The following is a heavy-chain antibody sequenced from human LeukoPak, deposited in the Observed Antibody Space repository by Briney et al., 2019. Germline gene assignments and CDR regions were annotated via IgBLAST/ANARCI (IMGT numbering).Heavy chain of an antibody. Sequence: GGSLRLSCAASGFTFSNAWMSGVRQAPGKGLEWVGRIKSKTDGGTTDYAAPVKGRFTISRDDSKNTLYLQMNSLKTEDTAVYYCTTRYSSSWSYLFDYWGQGTLVTVSS. V-gene: IGHV3-15*01. CDR2: IKSKTDGGTT. CDR1: GFTFSNAW. D-gene: IGHD6-13*01. J-gene: IGHJ4*02. CDR3: TTRYSSSWSYLFDY.